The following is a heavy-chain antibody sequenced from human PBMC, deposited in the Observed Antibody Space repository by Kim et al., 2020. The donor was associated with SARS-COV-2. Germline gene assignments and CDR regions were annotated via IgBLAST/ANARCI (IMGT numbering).Heavy chain of an antibody. D-gene: IGHD3-22*01. V-gene: IGHV1-69*01. CDR3: ARGLAHDAFDI. J-gene: IGHJ3*02. Sequence: ANYAQKFQGRVTITADESTSTAYMELSSLRSEDTAVYYCARGLAHDAFDIWGQGTMVTVSS. CDR2: A.